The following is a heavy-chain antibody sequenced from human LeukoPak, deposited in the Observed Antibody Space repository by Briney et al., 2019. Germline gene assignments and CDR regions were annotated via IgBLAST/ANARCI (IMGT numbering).Heavy chain of an antibody. CDR3: AKIKTTFGVVTHAFDI. V-gene: IGHV4-4*07. CDR2: IYSSGTT. CDR1: SGSITHYY. J-gene: IGHJ3*02. Sequence: SETLSLTCTVSSGSITHYYWNWIRQPAGKGLEWIGRIYSSGTTDYHPSLKSRVTMSLDRSMSQFSLRLNSVTAADTAVYYCAKIKTTFGVVTHAFDIWGQGTIVTVSP. D-gene: IGHD3-3*01.